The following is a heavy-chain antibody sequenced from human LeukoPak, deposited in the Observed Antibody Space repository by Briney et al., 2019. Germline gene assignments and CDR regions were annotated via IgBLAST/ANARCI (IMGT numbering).Heavy chain of an antibody. V-gene: IGHV4-59*01. CDR1: GGSISSYY. J-gene: IGHJ4*02. Sequence: SETLSLTCTVSGGSISSYYWSWIRQPPGKGLEWIGYIYYSGSTNYNPSLKSRVTISVDTSKNQFSLKLSSATAADTAVYYCAREDIVGATPTLSHWGQGTLVTVSS. CDR3: AREDIVGATPTLSH. CDR2: IYYSGST. D-gene: IGHD1-26*01.